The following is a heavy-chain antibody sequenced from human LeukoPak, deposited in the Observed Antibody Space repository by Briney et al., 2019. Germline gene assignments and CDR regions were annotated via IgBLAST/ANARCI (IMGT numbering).Heavy chain of an antibody. V-gene: IGHV3-48*04. Sequence: GSLRLSCAASGFTFSSYAMNWVRQAPGKGPEWVSYISSSSGSIYYADSVKGRITISRDNAKNSVYLQMNSLRAEDTAVYYCARVYGELSHFDYWGQGTLVTVSS. D-gene: IGHD3-10*01. CDR2: ISSSSGSI. CDR3: ARVYGELSHFDY. J-gene: IGHJ4*02. CDR1: GFTFSSYA.